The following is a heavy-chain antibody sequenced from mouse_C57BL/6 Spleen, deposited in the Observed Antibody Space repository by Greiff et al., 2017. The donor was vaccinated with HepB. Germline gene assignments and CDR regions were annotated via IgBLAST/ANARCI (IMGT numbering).Heavy chain of an antibody. J-gene: IGHJ3*01. D-gene: IGHD1-1*01. Sequence: QVQLQQPGAELVKPGASVKLSCKASGYTFTSYWMQWVKQRPGQGLEWIGEIDPSDSYTNYNQKFKCKATLTVDTSSSTAYMQLSSLTSEDSAVYDCARYRYGSSYHSFAYWGQGTLVTVSA. CDR1: GYTFTSYW. V-gene: IGHV1-50*01. CDR2: IDPSDSYT. CDR3: ARYRYGSSYHSFAY.